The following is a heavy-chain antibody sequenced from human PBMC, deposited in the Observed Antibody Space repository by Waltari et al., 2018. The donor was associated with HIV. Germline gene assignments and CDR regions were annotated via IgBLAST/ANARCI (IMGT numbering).Heavy chain of an antibody. D-gene: IGHD3-22*01. CDR3: ARTMRLAGYYNGMDV. CDR2: IIPMFATT. CDR1: GDTFSKYA. V-gene: IGHV1-69*01. Sequence: QVQLVQSGAAVRTPGSSVKVSCTTSGDTFSKYAITWVRQAPGQGLEWMGGIIPMFATTHYAQHFQDRVTISADETTGTAYMELSRLRSQDTAVYYCARTMRLAGYYNGMDVWGQGTTVTVS. J-gene: IGHJ6*02.